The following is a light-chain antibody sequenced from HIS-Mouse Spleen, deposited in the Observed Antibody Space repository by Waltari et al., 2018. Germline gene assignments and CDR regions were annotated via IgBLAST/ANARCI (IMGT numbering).Light chain of an antibody. Sequence: QSALTQPRSVSGSPGQSVTISCPGTSSDFGGYNSVSWYQQHPGKAPKLMIYDVSKRPSGVPDRFSGSKSGNTASLTISGLQAEDEADYYCCSYAGSYTYVFGTGTKVTVL. CDR2: DVS. CDR1: SSDFGGYNS. J-gene: IGLJ1*01. CDR3: CSYAGSYTYV. V-gene: IGLV2-11*01.